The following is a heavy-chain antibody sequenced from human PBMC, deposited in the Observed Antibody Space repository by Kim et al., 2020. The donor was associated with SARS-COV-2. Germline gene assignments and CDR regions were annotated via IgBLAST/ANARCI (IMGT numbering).Heavy chain of an antibody. V-gene: IGHV3-23*01. D-gene: IGHD3-10*01. J-gene: IGHJ4*02. CDR3: AKARDYYGSGSYFDY. Sequence: DSVKGRFTISRDNSKNTLYLQMNSLRAEDTAVYYCAKARDYYGSGSYFDYWGQGTLVTVSS.